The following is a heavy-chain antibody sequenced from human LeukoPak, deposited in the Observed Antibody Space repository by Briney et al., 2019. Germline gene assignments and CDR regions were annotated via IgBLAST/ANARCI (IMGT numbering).Heavy chain of an antibody. J-gene: IGHJ4*03. CDR3: ARRYKDMVVVPAVFYFDY. V-gene: IGHV4-39*02. CDR1: GASMGSDSYS. Sequence: PSETLSLTRNVSGASMGSDSYSWVWLRQPPGKALEWIGSVYYSGSTYYTPSLKSRVTISVDMSRNHFSLRLNSVAAADTAVYYCARRYKDMVVVPAVFYFDYWGRGILVTVSS. D-gene: IGHD2-2*01. CDR2: VYYSGST.